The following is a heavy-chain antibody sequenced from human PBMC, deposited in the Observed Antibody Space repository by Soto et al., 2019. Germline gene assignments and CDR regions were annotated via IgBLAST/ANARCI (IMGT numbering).Heavy chain of an antibody. CDR2: IYPGDSDT. CDR3: ARHVPGIAVAVDY. Sequence: GESLKISCKGSGYSFTSYWIGWVRQMPGKGLEWMGIIYPGDSDTRYSPSFQGQVTISADKSISTAYPQWSSLKASDTAMYYCARHVPGIAVAVDYWGQGTLVTVSS. CDR1: GYSFTSYW. D-gene: IGHD6-19*01. J-gene: IGHJ4*02. V-gene: IGHV5-51*01.